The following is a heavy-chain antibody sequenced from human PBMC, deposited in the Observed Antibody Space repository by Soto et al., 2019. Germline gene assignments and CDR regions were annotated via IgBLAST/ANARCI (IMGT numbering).Heavy chain of an antibody. CDR1: GGSISSSNW. D-gene: IGHD2-21*02. Sequence: SETLSLTCAVSGGSISSSNWWSWVRQPPGKGLEWIGEIYHSGSTNYNPSLKSRVTISVDKSKNQFSLKLSSVTAADTAVYYCARVGDIVVVTAMKPRDIEEYGMDVWGQGTTVTVSS. V-gene: IGHV4-4*02. J-gene: IGHJ6*02. CDR2: IYHSGST. CDR3: ARVGDIVVVTAMKPRDIEEYGMDV.